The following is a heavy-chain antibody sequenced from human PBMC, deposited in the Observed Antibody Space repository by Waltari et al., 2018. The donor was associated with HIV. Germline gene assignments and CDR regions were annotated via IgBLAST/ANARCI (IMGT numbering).Heavy chain of an antibody. CDR3: ARGSHGGNSNYFDY. D-gene: IGHD2-21*02. V-gene: IGHV4-34*01. CDR2: INHSGST. J-gene: IGHJ4*02. Sequence: QVQLQQWGAGLLKPSETLSLTCAAYGGSFSGYYWSWIRKPPGKGLEWIGEINHSGSTNYNPSLKSRVTISVDTSKNQFSLKLSSVTAADTAVYYCARGSHGGNSNYFDYWGQGTLVTVSS. CDR1: GGSFSGYY.